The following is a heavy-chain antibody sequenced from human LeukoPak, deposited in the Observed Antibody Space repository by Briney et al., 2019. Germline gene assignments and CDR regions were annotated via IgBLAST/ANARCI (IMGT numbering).Heavy chain of an antibody. J-gene: IGHJ4*02. CDR1: GFTFSSYA. CDR3: AKGRGYCSSTSCPHHFDY. Sequence: PGGSLRLSCAASGFTFSSYAMSWVRQAPGKGLEWVSAISGSGGSTYYADSVKGRITISRDNSKNTLYLQMNSLRAEDTAVYYCAKGRGYCSSTSCPHHFDYWGQGTLVTVSS. CDR2: ISGSGGST. V-gene: IGHV3-23*01. D-gene: IGHD2-2*01.